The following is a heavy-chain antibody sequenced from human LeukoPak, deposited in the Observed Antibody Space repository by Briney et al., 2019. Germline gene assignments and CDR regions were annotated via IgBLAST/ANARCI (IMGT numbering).Heavy chain of an antibody. CDR1: GYSFTGFY. V-gene: IGHV1-2*02. CDR3: ARHHRFCKTTSCEITGIDY. Sequence: GASVKVSCKASGYSFTGFYIHWVRQAPGQGLEGVGWINPNTGGTKYAQKFQGRVTMTRDTSIRTAYMEMSSLRSDDTAVYYCARHHRFCKTTSCEITGIDYWGQGTLVTVSS. D-gene: IGHD2-2*01. CDR2: INPNTGGT. J-gene: IGHJ4*02.